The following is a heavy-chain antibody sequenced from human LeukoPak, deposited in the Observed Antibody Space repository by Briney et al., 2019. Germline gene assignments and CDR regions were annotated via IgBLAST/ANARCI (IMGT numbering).Heavy chain of an antibody. V-gene: IGHV4-4*02. CDR2: TYHSGST. D-gene: IGHD2-2*01. Sequence: SETLSLTCAVSGGSISSSNWWSWVRQPPGKGLEWIGETYHSGSTNYNPSLKSRVTISVDKSKNQFSLKLSSVTAADTAVYYCATLYCSSKKDYYYGMDVWGQGTTVTVSS. CDR3: ATLYCSSKKDYYYGMDV. CDR1: GGSISSSNW. J-gene: IGHJ6*02.